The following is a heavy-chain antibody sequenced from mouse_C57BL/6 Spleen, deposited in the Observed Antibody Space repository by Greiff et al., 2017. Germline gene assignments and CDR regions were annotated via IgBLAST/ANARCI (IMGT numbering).Heavy chain of an antibody. CDR3: TRGTTAHYYAMDY. D-gene: IGHD1-2*01. CDR2: IAPETGGT. J-gene: IGHJ4*01. Sequence: QVQLQQSGAELVRPGASVTLSCKASGYTFTDYEMHWVKQTPVHGLEWIGAIAPETGGTAYNQKFKGKAILTADKSSSTAYMELRSLTSEDSAVYYCTRGTTAHYYAMDYWGQGTSVTVSS. CDR1: GYTFTDYE. V-gene: IGHV1-15*01.